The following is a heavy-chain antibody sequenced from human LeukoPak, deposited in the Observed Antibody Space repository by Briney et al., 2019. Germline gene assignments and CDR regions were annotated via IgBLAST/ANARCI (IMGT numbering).Heavy chain of an antibody. CDR2: ISSGGSTI. Sequence: QPGGSLRLSGAASGFTFSSYEMNWVRQAPGKGREWVSYISSGGSTIYYADSVKGRFTISRDNAKNSLYLQMNSLRAEDTAVYYCAELGITMIGGVWGKGTTVTISS. D-gene: IGHD3-10*02. J-gene: IGHJ6*04. V-gene: IGHV3-48*03. CDR1: GFTFSSYE. CDR3: AELGITMIGGV.